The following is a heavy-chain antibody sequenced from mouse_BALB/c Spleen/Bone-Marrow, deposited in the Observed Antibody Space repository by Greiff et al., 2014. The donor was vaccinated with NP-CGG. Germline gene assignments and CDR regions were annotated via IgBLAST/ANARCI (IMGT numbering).Heavy chain of an antibody. Sequence: VKLVESGPGLVAPSQSLSITCTVSGFSLTDYGVSWIRQPPGKGLEWLGVVWGGGIIYYNSTLKSRLSITKDNSKSQVFLKMNSLQTDDAAMYYCAKHDTTVVVDYWGQGTTLTVSS. CDR2: VWGGGII. J-gene: IGHJ2*01. CDR3: AKHDTTVVVDY. CDR1: GFSLTDYG. V-gene: IGHV2-6-5*01. D-gene: IGHD1-1*01.